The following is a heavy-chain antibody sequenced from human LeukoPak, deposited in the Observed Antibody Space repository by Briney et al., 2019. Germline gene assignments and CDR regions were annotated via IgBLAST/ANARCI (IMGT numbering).Heavy chain of an antibody. Sequence: GASVKVSCKASDYSFTSYAINWVRQAPGQGLEWMGGIIPVFGTANYAQKFQGRVTITADESTSTAYMELSSLRSEDTAVYYCARDRVVGLGIDNAFDIWGHGTMVTVSS. CDR3: ARDRVVGLGIDNAFDI. V-gene: IGHV1-69*13. J-gene: IGHJ3*02. CDR2: IIPVFGTA. D-gene: IGHD2-15*01. CDR1: DYSFTSYA.